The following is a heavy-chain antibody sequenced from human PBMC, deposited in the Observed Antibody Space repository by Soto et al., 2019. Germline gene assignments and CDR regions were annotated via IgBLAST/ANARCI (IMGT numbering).Heavy chain of an antibody. D-gene: IGHD2-21*02. Sequence: EVQLVESGGGLVQPGGSLRLSCTASGFTFSTYGMNWVRQAPGKGLEWISFISSSSSIIYYADSVKGRFTISRDNAQNSLYLQMNSLSDDDTAVDYCARGGNSGFRYFDLWGRGTLVTVSS. CDR1: GFTFSTYG. J-gene: IGHJ2*01. CDR2: ISSSSSII. CDR3: ARGGNSGFRYFDL. V-gene: IGHV3-48*02.